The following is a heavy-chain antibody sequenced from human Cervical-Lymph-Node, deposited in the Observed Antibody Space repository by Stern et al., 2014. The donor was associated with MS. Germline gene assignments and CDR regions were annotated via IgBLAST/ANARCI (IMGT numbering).Heavy chain of an antibody. D-gene: IGHD1-1*01. CDR1: GYSFTTHY. CDR3: TRVQRERRALDHFDP. J-gene: IGHJ5*02. CDR2: INPNSGTT. V-gene: IGHV1-46*03. Sequence: QVQLVQSGAEVKKPGASVNVSCEASGYSFTTHYMHWIRQGPGEGPGGVGMINPNSGTTSYARQFQGRVIITRDTSTSTIYMELTGLRSEDTALYFCTRVQRERRALDHFDPWGQGTLVTVSS.